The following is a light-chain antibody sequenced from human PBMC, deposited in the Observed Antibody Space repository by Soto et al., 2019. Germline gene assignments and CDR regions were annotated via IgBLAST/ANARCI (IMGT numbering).Light chain of an antibody. CDR2: GAS. CDR3: QDYGSSVWT. Sequence: EIVLTQSPGTLSLSPGERVTLSCRASQTVRSNYLAWYQQKPGQAPRLLMYGASTRASGVPERFSGSGSGTDFTLTIRRLEPEDFAVYYCQDYGSSVWTFGQGTKVDIK. J-gene: IGKJ1*01. CDR1: QTVRSNY. V-gene: IGKV3-20*01.